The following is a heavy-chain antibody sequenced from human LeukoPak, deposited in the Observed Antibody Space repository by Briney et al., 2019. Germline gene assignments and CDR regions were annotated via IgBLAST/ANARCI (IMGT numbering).Heavy chain of an antibody. V-gene: IGHV4-31*03. Sequence: PSETLSLTCTVSGGSISSGGYYWSWIRQHPGKGLEWIGYIYYSGSTYYNPSLKSRVTISVDTSKNQFSLKLSSVTAADTAVYYCARDSSTTGGVYGVFDYWGQGTLVTVSS. D-gene: IGHD5/OR15-5a*01. CDR1: GGSISSGGYY. CDR2: IYYSGST. J-gene: IGHJ4*02. CDR3: ARDSSTTGGVYGVFDY.